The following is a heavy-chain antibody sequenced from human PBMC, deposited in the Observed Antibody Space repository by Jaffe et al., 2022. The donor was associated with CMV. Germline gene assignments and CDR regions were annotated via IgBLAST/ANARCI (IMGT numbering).Heavy chain of an antibody. CDR1: GFAFSRYG. D-gene: IGHD6-19*01. Sequence: QVQLVESGGGVVQPGGSLRLSCAASGFAFSRYGMHWVRQAPGKGLEWVAFIWYDGNNNDYADSVKGRFTISRDISKNTLYLQMNSLRAEDTAVYFCAREYRSGFFDPDYWGQGTLVTVSS. CDR3: AREYRSGFFDPDY. V-gene: IGHV3-33*01. CDR2: IWYDGNNN. J-gene: IGHJ4*02.